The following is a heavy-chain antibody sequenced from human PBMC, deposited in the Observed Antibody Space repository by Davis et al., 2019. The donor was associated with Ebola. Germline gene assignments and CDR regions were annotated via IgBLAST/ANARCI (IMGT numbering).Heavy chain of an antibody. Sequence: AASVKVSCKASGYTFTSYYFNWVRQAPGQGLEWMGWINPNSGGTNYAQKFQGWVTMTRDTSISTAYMELSSLRSDDTAVYYCATTPRDSSWYYFDYWGQGTLVTVSS. CDR2: INPNSGGT. CDR1: GYTFTSYY. CDR3: ATTPRDSSWYYFDY. J-gene: IGHJ4*02. V-gene: IGHV1-2*04. D-gene: IGHD6-13*01.